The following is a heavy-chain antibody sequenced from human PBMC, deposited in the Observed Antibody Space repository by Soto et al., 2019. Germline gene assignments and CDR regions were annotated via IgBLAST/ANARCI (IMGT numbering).Heavy chain of an antibody. CDR2: VAWDGVST. CDR3: TKASEVNPTYGMDV. Sequence: EVQLVESGGVVVQPGESLRLSCEASGFTFDDYTMHWARQAPGKGLEWVSLVAWDGVSTYYADSEKGRSTISRDTSKNSLELLMNSVKTEDTALYYCTKASEVNPTYGMDVWGLGTTVTVSS. CDR1: GFTFDDYT. J-gene: IGHJ6*02. V-gene: IGHV3-43*01. D-gene: IGHD3-22*01.